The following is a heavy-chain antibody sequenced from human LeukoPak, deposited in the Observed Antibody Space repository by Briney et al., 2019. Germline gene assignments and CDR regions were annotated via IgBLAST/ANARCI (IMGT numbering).Heavy chain of an antibody. V-gene: IGHV5-51*01. CDR2: LYPGDSDP. Sequence: WIRQPAAKGLEWMGFLYPGDSDPRYSPSFQDHLTISADESTTTAYLQWSSLKASDTATYYCARLYLPYTSAWYGSAFDIWGQGTMVTVSS. D-gene: IGHD6-13*01. J-gene: IGHJ3*02. CDR3: ARLYLPYTSAWYGSAFDI.